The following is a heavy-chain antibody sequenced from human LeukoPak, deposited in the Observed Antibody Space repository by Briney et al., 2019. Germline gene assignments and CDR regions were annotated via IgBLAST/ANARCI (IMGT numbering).Heavy chain of an antibody. J-gene: IGHJ4*02. CDR1: GFTFITYT. V-gene: IGHV3-30*14. CDR2: ISNDGSNK. Sequence: GGSLRLSCAASGFTFITYTMHWVRQAPGKGLEWVAVISNDGSNKYYADSVKGRFTISRDNSNNTLYLQMGSLRAEDMAVYYCARPPDWGQGTLVAVSS. CDR3: ARPPD.